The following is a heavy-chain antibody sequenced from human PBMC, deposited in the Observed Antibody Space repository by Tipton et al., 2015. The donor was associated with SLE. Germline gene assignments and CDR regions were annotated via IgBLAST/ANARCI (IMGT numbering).Heavy chain of an antibody. D-gene: IGHD6-13*01. CDR1: GGSFSGYY. V-gene: IGHV4-34*01. CDR2: ISHSGST. CDR3: ARAQRLVRWFDP. Sequence: TLSLTCAVYGGSFSGYYWSWIRQSPGKGLEWIGEISHSGSTNYNPSLKSRVTISVDTSKKQFSLKVSSVTAADTAVYYCARAQRLVRWFDPWGQGTLVTVSS. J-gene: IGHJ5*02.